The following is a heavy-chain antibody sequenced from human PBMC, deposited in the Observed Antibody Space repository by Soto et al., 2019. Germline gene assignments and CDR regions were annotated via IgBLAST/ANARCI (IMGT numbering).Heavy chain of an antibody. Sequence: ASVKVSCKASGYTFPGNYMHWVRQAPGQGLEWMALVNPTTGGTNYAQKFQGRVTMTWDTSISTAYMELSRLRSDDTAIYYCARGYCTITICDPWFDPWGQGTLVTVSS. D-gene: IGHD2-2*01. J-gene: IGHJ5*02. CDR2: VNPTTGGT. V-gene: IGHV1-2*02. CDR3: ARGYCTITICDPWFDP. CDR1: GYTFPGNY.